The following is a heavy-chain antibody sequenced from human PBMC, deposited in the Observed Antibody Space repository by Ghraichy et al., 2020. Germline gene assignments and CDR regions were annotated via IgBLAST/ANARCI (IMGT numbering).Heavy chain of an antibody. CDR3: AKDFPYDSSIGYFDC. J-gene: IGHJ4*02. V-gene: IGHV3-23*01. D-gene: IGHD3-22*01. Sequence: GGSLRLSCAASEFTFSNYAMSWVRQAPGKGLEWVSAISGSGVDTYYADSVMGRFTISRDNSKNTLYLQMNSLRAEDTAVYYCAKDFPYDSSIGYFDCWGQGTLVTVSS. CDR2: ISGSGVDT. CDR1: EFTFSNYA.